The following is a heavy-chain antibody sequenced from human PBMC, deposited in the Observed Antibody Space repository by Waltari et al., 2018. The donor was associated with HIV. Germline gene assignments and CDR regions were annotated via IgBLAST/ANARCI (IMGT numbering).Heavy chain of an antibody. J-gene: IGHJ4*02. D-gene: IGHD1-1*01. CDR2: IYPDYSXT. CDR1: GYIFTNLC. Sequence: EVKLGQSGAEVKEPGEYLKNSCQGSGYIFTNLCIGWVRQMPGKVLEXMEIIYPDYSXTRYXPSXQVQGNXSVXXSISTAYLQXSSLKXSXTXMYYCALLGIDFNFWGPGTLVTVSS. CDR3: ALLGIDFNF. V-gene: IGHV5-51*03.